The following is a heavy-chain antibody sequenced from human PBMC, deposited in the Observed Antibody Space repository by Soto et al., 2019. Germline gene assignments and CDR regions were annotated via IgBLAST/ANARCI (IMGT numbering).Heavy chain of an antibody. V-gene: IGHV3-23*01. D-gene: IGHD2-2*01. CDR3: AKRPVFIITFDY. J-gene: IGHJ4*02. CDR1: EFTFSNYA. CDR2: ISDNGGTT. Sequence: PGGSLRLSCAASEFTFSNYAMSWVRQAPGKGLEWVSSISDNGGTTYYADSVKGRFTISRDNSKNTLYLQINSLRDDDSAVYYWAKRPVFIITFDYWGQGTPVTVSS.